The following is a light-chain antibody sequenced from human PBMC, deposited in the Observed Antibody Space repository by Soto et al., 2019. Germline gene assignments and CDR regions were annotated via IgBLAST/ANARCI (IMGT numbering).Light chain of an antibody. CDR2: GAS. J-gene: IGKJ2*01. CDR1: QSVTSNY. Sequence: EIVLTQSPGTLSLSPGERATLSCRASQSVTSNYLAWYQQKPGQAPRLLIYGASTRATGIPGRFSGSGSGTDFTLTITRLEPEDFAVYYCQQYGSSPRTFGQGTKLAIK. CDR3: QQYGSSPRT. V-gene: IGKV3-20*01.